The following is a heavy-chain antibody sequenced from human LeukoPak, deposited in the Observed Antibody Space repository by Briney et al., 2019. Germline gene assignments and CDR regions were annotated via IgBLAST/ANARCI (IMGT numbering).Heavy chain of an antibody. CDR1: GYTFTGYY. CDR2: INPNSGGT. CDR3: ARDPPDDKWNSFDS. V-gene: IGHV1-2*02. D-gene: IGHD3-9*01. Sequence: GASVKVSCTASGYTFTGYYMHWVRQAPGQGLEWMGWINPNSGGTNYAQKFQGRVTMTRDTSISTAYMELSRLRSDDTAVYYCARDPPDDKWNSFDSWGQGTLVIVSS. J-gene: IGHJ4*02.